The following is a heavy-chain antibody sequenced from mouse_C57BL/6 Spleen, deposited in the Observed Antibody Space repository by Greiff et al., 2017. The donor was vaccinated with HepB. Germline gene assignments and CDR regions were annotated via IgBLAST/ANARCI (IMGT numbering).Heavy chain of an antibody. Sequence: VHVKQSGAELVRPGASVKLSCTASGFNIKDYYMHWVKQRPEQGLEWIGRIDPEDGDTEYAPKFQGKATMTADTSSNTAYLQLSSLTSEDTAVYYCTTGSYGNYYAMDYWGQGTSVTVSS. CDR1: GFNIKDYY. CDR3: TTGSYGNYYAMDY. V-gene: IGHV14-1*01. J-gene: IGHJ4*01. CDR2: IDPEDGDT. D-gene: IGHD2-1*01.